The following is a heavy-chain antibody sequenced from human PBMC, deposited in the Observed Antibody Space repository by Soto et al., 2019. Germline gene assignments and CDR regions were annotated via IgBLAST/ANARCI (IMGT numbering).Heavy chain of an antibody. CDR3: AREIRARAHRQFFDL. V-gene: IGHV4-61*01. J-gene: IGHJ4*02. Sequence: PSETLSLTCNGSGDSVTNRIYYWSWLRQSPGKRLQWLGYIYHTGTADYNPSLKRRLTMSVDTAKNQFSLHLTSVTAADTAIYYCAREIRARAHRQFFDLWGQGXLVTVYS. D-gene: IGHD1-26*01. CDR2: IYHTGTA. CDR1: GDSVTNRIYY.